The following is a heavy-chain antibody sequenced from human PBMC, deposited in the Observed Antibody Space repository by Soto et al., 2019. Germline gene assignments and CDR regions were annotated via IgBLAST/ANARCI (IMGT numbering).Heavy chain of an antibody. D-gene: IGHD6-13*01. CDR3: ARDRSSSWYSSAPTY. V-gene: IGHV1-18*01. CDR2: ISAYNGNT. CDR1: GYTFTRYG. J-gene: IGHJ4*02. Sequence: GGSVKVSCKSSGYTFTRYGISCVRQAPGQGLEWMGWISAYNGNTNYAQKLQGRVTMTTDTSTSTAYMELRSLRSDDTAVYYCARDRSSSWYSSAPTYWGQGTLVTVSS.